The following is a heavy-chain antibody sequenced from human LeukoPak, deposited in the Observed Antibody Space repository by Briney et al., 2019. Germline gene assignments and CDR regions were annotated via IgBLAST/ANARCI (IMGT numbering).Heavy chain of an antibody. CDR2: ISGSGDNT. V-gene: IGHV3-23*01. J-gene: IGHJ4*02. CDR3: ARDRYSGSYSDY. D-gene: IGHD1-26*01. CDR1: GFTFSSYA. Sequence: GGSLRLSCAASGFTFSSYAMSWVRQAPGKGLEWVSGISGSGDNTYYADSVKGRFTISRDNSKNTLYVQMNSLRAEDTAVYYCARDRYSGSYSDYWGQGTLVTVSS.